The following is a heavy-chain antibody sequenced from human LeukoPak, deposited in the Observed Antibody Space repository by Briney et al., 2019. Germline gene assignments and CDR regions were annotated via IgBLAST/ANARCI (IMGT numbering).Heavy chain of an antibody. CDR2: IYPGDSDT. CDR3: ARRQGCSSTSCPPDY. V-gene: IGHV5-51*01. D-gene: IGHD2-2*01. J-gene: IGHJ4*02. CDR1: GYSLTSYW. Sequence: TTGESLKISCKGSGYSLTSYWIGWVRQMPGKGLEWMGIIYPGDSDTRYSPSFQGQVTISADKSISTAYLQWSSLKASDTAMYYCARRQGCSSTSCPPDYWGQGTLVTVSS.